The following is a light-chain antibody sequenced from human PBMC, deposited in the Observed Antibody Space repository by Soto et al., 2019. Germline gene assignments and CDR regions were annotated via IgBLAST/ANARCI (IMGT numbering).Light chain of an antibody. Sequence: DIQMPQSPSSLSASVGDRVTITCRASQTISRYLNWYQQKPGRAPTLLIHSASNLQNGVPSRFSGSGSGTDFTLTISSLQPEDFATYHCQQSYSGPWTFGPGTKVEIK. CDR2: SAS. CDR1: QTISRY. CDR3: QQSYSGPWT. V-gene: IGKV1-39*01. J-gene: IGKJ1*01.